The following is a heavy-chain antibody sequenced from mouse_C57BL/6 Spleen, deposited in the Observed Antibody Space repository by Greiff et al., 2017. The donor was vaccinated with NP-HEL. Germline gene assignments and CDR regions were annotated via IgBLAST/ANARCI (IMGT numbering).Heavy chain of an antibody. CDR1: GYTFTSYW. D-gene: IGHD4-1*01. CDR2: IDPSDSYT. J-gene: IGHJ3*01. CDR3: ATGTAWFAY. Sequence: VQLHQPGAELVRPGTSVKLSCKASGYTFTSYWMHWVKQRPGQGLEWIGVIDPSDSYTNYNQKFKGKATLTVDTSSSTAYMQLSSLTSEDSAVYYCATGTAWFAYWGQGTLVTVSA. V-gene: IGHV1-59*01.